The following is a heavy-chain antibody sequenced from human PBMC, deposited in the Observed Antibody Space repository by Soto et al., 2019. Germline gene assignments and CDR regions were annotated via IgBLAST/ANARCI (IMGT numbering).Heavy chain of an antibody. Sequence: VASVKVSCKASGYNFNGCYLHWLRQAPGQGLEWMGWIVPNSGGTYSAQKFQGRLTLTRDSSISTTYLELSSLTSDDTAVYYCARGFLYCSDGACFVDSSGQGTLVTVSS. CDR3: ARGFLYCSDGACFVDS. CDR2: IVPNSGGT. J-gene: IGHJ4*02. CDR1: GYNFNGCY. D-gene: IGHD2-15*01. V-gene: IGHV1-2*02.